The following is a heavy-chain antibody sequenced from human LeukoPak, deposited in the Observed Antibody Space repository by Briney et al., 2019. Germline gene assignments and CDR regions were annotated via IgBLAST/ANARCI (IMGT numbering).Heavy chain of an antibody. CDR3: AHRRAPTNYFDY. J-gene: IGHJ4*02. Sequence: SGPTLVKPTQTLTLTCTFSGFSLSTSGVGVGWIRQPPGKALEWLALIYWNDDKRYSPSLKSRLTITKDTSKNQVVLTMTNMDPVDTATYYCAHRRAPTNYFDYWGQGTLVTVSS. CDR1: GFSLSTSGVG. V-gene: IGHV2-5*01. CDR2: IYWNDDK.